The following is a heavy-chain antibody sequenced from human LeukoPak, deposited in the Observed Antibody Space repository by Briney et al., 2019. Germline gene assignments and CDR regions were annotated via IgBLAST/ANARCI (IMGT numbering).Heavy chain of an antibody. Sequence: SCKASGGTFSSYAISWVRQAPGNGLEWVAVISYDGSNKYYADSVKGRFTISRDNSKNTLYLQMNSLRAEDTAVYYCARDNYDFWRGYSGYFDYWGQGTLVTVSS. D-gene: IGHD3-3*01. V-gene: IGHV3-30-3*01. CDR2: ISYDGSNK. CDR3: ARDNYDFWRGYSGYFDY. CDR1: GGTFSSYA. J-gene: IGHJ4*02.